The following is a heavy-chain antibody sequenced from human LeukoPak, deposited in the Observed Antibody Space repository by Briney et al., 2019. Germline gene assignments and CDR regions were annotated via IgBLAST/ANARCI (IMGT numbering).Heavy chain of an antibody. CDR1: GGSISSSSYY. J-gene: IGHJ4*02. CDR3: ARLPGDIDGD. D-gene: IGHD3-10*01. Sequence: PSETLSLTCTVSGGSISSSSYYWGWLRQPPGKGLEWIGSIYYSGSTYYNPSLKSRVTISVDTSKNQFSLKLSSVTAADTAVYYCARLPGDIDGDWGQGTLVTVSS. CDR2: IYYSGST. V-gene: IGHV4-39*01.